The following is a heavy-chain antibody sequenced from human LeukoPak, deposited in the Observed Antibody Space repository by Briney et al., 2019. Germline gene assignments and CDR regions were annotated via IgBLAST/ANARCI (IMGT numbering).Heavy chain of an antibody. D-gene: IGHD6-6*01. Sequence: GESLKISCKGSGYSFTSYWIAWVRQMPGKGLELMGIIYPGDSDTRYSPSFQGQVTISADKSISTAYLQWSSLKASDTAMYYCARHGVTGSSSYPNDYWGQGTLVTVSS. J-gene: IGHJ4*02. CDR2: IYPGDSDT. V-gene: IGHV5-51*01. CDR1: GYSFTSYW. CDR3: ARHGVTGSSSYPNDY.